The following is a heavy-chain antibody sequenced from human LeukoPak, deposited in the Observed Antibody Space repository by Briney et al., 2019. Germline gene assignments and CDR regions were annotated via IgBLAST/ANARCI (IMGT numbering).Heavy chain of an antibody. CDR1: GFTFDDYD. CDR3: AKVYVGSWYAYDH. CDR2: ISGDGGTT. Sequence: GGSLTLSCTASGFTFDDYDMHWVRQAPAKGLEWVSLISGDGGTTDYAHSVKGRFTISRDNRRNSLYLHMNSLRTEDTALYFCAKVYVGSWYAYDHWGEGTLVTVSS. D-gene: IGHD6-13*01. J-gene: IGHJ4*02. V-gene: IGHV3-43*02.